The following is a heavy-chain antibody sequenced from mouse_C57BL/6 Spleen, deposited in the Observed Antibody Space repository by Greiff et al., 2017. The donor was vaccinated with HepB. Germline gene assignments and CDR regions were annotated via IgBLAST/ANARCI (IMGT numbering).Heavy chain of an antibody. J-gene: IGHJ3*01. CDR1: GYTFTSYG. V-gene: IGHV1-81*01. CDR2: IYPRSGNT. D-gene: IGHD1-1*01. CDR3: ARWGGSSYEFAY. Sequence: QVQLQQSGAELARPGASVKLSCKASGYTFTSYGISWVKQRTGQGLEWIGEIYPRSGNTYYNEKFKGKATLTADKSSSTAYMELRSLTSEDSAVYFCARWGGSSYEFAYWGQGTLVTVSA.